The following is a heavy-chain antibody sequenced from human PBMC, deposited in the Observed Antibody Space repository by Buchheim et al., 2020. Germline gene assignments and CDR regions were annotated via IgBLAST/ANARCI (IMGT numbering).Heavy chain of an antibody. Sequence: QIILKESGPTLVKPTQTLTLTCTFSGFSVSTSGVGMGWLRQPPGKALEWLALIYWDDDKRYSPSLKRRLTITKNTSKNQVLLTMTNMDPVDTATYYCAHRSGSGWYGGSRWYFDYWGQGTL. J-gene: IGHJ4*02. D-gene: IGHD6-19*01. CDR1: GFSVSTSGVG. CDR3: AHRSGSGWYGGSRWYFDY. V-gene: IGHV2-5*02. CDR2: IYWDDDK.